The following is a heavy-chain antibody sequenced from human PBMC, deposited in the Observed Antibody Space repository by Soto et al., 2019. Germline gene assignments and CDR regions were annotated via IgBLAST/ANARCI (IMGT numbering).Heavy chain of an antibody. CDR1: GDSVSSGDYY. CDR2: IYYSGRT. V-gene: IGHV4-61*08. Sequence: QVQLQESGPGMVQPSETLSLTCTVSGDSVSSGDYYWSWIRQPPGKGLEWIGYIYYSGRTTYHPSLNRRDTISLAQSTNQFSLNLSSVTAADTAVYYCAIYNWNYWFDPWGQGTLVTVSS. J-gene: IGHJ5*02. D-gene: IGHD1-7*01. CDR3: AIYNWNYWFDP.